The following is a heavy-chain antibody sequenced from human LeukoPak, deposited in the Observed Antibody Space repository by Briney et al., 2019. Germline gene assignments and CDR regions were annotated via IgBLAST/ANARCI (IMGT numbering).Heavy chain of an antibody. CDR3: ARLNGEVTVFGY. V-gene: IGHV3-7*01. D-gene: IGHD4-17*01. CDR2: IKQDGSEK. J-gene: IGHJ4*02. Sequence: GGSLRLSCAASGSTFSSYAMSWVRQAPGKGLEWVANIKQDGSEKYYVDSVKGRFTISRDNAENSLFLQMNSLRAEDTAVYYCARLNGEVTVFGYWGQGALVTVSS. CDR1: GSTFSSYA.